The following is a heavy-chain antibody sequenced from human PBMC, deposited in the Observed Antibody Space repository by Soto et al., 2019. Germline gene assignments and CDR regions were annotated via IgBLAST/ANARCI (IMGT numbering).Heavy chain of an antibody. J-gene: IGHJ3*02. CDR2: IYYSGST. CDR1: GGSISSYY. Sequence: SLTCTVSGGSISSYYCSWILQHPGKGLEWIGYIYYSGSTYYNPSLKSRVTISVDTSMNQFSLKLSSVTAADTAVYYCARSEGRAMIVYHIWGQGTIVTVSS. CDR3: ARSEGRAMIVYHI. V-gene: IGHV4-31*03. D-gene: IGHD3-22*01.